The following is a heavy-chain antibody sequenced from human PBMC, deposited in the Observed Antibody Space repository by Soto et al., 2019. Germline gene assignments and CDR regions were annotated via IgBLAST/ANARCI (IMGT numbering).Heavy chain of an antibody. J-gene: IGHJ3*02. V-gene: IGHV1-3*05. CDR1: GYTFTSYA. CDR3: ARGAGATAFDI. Sequence: QVQLVQSGAEEKKPGASVKVSCKASGYTFTSYAMHWVRQAPGQRLEWMGWINAGNGNTKYSQKLQGRGTITRDTSASTAYMELSRMTSEDTAVYCCARGAGATAFDIWGQGTMVTVSS. D-gene: IGHD1-26*01. CDR2: INAGNGNT.